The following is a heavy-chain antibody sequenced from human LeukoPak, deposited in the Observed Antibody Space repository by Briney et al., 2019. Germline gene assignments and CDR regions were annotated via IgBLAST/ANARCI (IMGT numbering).Heavy chain of an antibody. D-gene: IGHD3-3*01. CDR3: ARERDVLRFLEWSNWGLFDY. J-gene: IGHJ4*02. Sequence: SETLSLTCTVSGYSISSGYYWSWIRQPPGKGLEWIGEINHSGSTNYNPSLKSRVTISVDTSKNQFSLKLSSVTAADTAAYYCARERDVLRFLEWSNWGLFDYWGQGTLVTVSS. CDR1: GYSISSGYY. CDR2: INHSGST. V-gene: IGHV4-38-2*02.